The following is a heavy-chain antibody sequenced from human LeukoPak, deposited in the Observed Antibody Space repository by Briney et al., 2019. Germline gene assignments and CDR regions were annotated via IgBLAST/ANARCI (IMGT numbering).Heavy chain of an antibody. CDR2: INPNSGGT. CDR1: GYTFTGYY. J-gene: IGHJ4*02. D-gene: IGHD2-15*01. CDR3: AREGISEGSGPIPDY. Sequence: ASVKVSCKASGYTFTGYYMHWVRQAPGQGLEWMGWINPNSGGTNYAQKFQGRVTMTRDTSISTAYMELSRLRSDDTAVYYCAREGISEGSGPIPDYWGQGTLVTVSS. V-gene: IGHV1-2*02.